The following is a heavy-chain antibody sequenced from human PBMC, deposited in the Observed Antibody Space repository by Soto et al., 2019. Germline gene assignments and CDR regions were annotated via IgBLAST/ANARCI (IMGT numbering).Heavy chain of an antibody. V-gene: IGHV4-30-2*05. D-gene: IGHD2-8*02. CDR3: ARDSLVRDYDYYYGMDV. J-gene: IGHJ6*02. CDR1: GASISGYH. Sequence: PSETLSLTCTVSGASISGYHWSWIRQFPGKGLECLGYMYHSGSTYYNPSLKSRVTISVDTSKNQFSLKLSSVTAADTAVYYCARDSLVRDYDYYYGMDVWGQGTTVTVSS. CDR2: MYHSGST.